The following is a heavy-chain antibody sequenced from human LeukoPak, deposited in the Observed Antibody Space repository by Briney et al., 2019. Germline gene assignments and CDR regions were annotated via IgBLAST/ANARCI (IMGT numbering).Heavy chain of an antibody. D-gene: IGHD6-13*01. Sequence: SETLSLTCTVSGGSISSTSYYWSWIRQPPGKGLEWIGEINHSGSTNYNPSLKSRVTISVDTSKNHISLKLSSVTAADTAVYFCARVGPDISSWHYWGQGTLVTVSS. V-gene: IGHV4-39*02. CDR1: GGSISSTSYY. CDR3: ARVGPDISSWHY. J-gene: IGHJ4*02. CDR2: INHSGST.